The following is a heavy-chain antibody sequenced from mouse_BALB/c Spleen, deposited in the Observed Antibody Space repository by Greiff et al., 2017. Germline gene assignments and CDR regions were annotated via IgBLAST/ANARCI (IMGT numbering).Heavy chain of an antibody. CDR2: INPSTGYT. CDR3: ARDGYDGDYFDY. J-gene: IGHJ2*01. Sequence: QVQLQQSGAELAKPGASVKMSCKASGYTFTSYWMHWVKQRPGQGLEWIGYINPSTGYTEYNQKFKDKATLTADKSSSTAYMQLSSLTSEYSAVYYCARDGYDGDYFDYWGQGTTLTVSS. V-gene: IGHV1-7*01. D-gene: IGHD2-2*01. CDR1: GYTFTSYW.